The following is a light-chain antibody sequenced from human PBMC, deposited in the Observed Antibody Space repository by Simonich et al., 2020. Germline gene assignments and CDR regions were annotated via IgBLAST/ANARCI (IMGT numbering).Light chain of an antibody. CDR3: QQYNSYSGT. J-gene: IGKJ1*01. CDR1: QIISSW. Sequence: DIQMTQSPSTLSASVGNRVTITCRTSQIISSWLAWYQQKPGKAPKLLSYNASSLESGVPSRFSGSGSGTEFTLTISSLQPDDFATYYCQQYNSYSGTFGQGTKVEIK. CDR2: NAS. V-gene: IGKV1-5*03.